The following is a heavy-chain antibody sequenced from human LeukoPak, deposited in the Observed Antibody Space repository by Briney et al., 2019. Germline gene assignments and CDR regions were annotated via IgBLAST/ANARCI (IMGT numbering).Heavy chain of an antibody. CDR1: GYTFTSYG. CDR3: ARSIAAAGPNRAFDI. D-gene: IGHD6-13*01. V-gene: IGHV1-18*04. Sequence: ASVKVSCKASGYTFTSYGISWVRQAPGQGLEWMGWISAYNGNTNYAQKLQGRVTMTTDTSTSTAYMELRSLGSDDTAVYYCARSIAAAGPNRAFDIWGQGTMVTVSS. CDR2: ISAYNGNT. J-gene: IGHJ3*02.